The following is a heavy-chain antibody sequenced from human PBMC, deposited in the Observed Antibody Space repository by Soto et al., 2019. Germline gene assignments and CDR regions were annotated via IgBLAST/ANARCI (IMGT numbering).Heavy chain of an antibody. Sequence: SATLSLTCTVSGGSITSYYWSWIRQPPGRGLEWIGYIYYSGSTNYNPSLKSRVTISVDTSKNQFSLKLSSVTAADTAVYYCARVRGRGYSYGYYYYGMDVWGQGTTVSVS. CDR1: GGSITSYY. V-gene: IGHV4-59*01. D-gene: IGHD5-18*01. J-gene: IGHJ6*02. CDR2: IYYSGST. CDR3: ARVRGRGYSYGYYYYGMDV.